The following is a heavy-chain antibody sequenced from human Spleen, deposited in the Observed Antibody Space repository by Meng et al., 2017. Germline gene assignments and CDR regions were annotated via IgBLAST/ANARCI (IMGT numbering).Heavy chain of an antibody. CDR2: IYQSGST. Sequence: SETLSLTCAVSGYSITGSYNWGWIRQSPGKGLEWIGSIYQSGSTNYHPSLKSRVTMSADTSKNQFSLKLSSVTAADTAVYYCARELGGYFDYWGQGTLVTVSS. CDR3: ARELGGYFDY. D-gene: IGHD7-27*01. V-gene: IGHV4-38-2*02. CDR1: GYSITGSYN. J-gene: IGHJ4*02.